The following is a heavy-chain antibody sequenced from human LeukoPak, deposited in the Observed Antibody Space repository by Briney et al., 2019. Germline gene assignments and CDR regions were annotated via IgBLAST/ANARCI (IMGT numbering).Heavy chain of an antibody. V-gene: IGHV3-33*05. CDR2: ISYDGSEK. Sequence: GGSLRLSCAASGFTINNYGMHWVRQAPGKGLEGVAVISYDGSEKYYVDSVKGRFTISRDNSKNTLFLQMNTLRAADTALYYCSAQPEEVAGGMNSWGQGALVTVSS. CDR3: SAQPEEVAGGMNS. J-gene: IGHJ4*02. CDR1: GFTINNYG. D-gene: IGHD6-19*01.